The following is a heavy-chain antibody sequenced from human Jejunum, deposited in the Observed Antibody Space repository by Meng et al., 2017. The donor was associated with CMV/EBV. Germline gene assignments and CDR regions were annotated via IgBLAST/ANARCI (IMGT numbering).Heavy chain of an antibody. J-gene: IGHJ5*02. CDR1: GVSITNNLYY. V-gene: IGHV4-30-4*01. CDR2: IYDSGAT. D-gene: IGHD3-10*02. CDR3: VGNYDVHLNWFDP. Sequence: SGVSITNNLYYWHWIRQTPGKGLEWIGYIYDSGATHYNPSLKGRATMSVDTSKNQFSLNLKSVTAADTAIYYCVGNYDVHLNWFDPWGRGTLVTVSS.